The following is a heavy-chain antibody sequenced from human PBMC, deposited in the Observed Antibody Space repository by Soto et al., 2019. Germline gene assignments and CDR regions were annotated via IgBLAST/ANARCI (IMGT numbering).Heavy chain of an antibody. CDR3: VRDPEAAPNRLWSGYNWFER. CDR2: INAGNGNT. CDR1: GYTFTSYA. J-gene: IGHJ5*02. V-gene: IGHV1-3*01. D-gene: IGHD2-21*01. Sequence: ASVKVSCKASGYTFTSYAMHWVRQAPGQRLEWMGWINAGNGNTKYSQKFQGRVTITRDTSASTAYMELSGLRSEDTAVYYCVRDPEAAPNRLWSGYNWFERWGRRSMFTVAS.